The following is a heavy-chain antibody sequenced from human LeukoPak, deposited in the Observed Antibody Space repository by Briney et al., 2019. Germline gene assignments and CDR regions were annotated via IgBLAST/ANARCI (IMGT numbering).Heavy chain of an antibody. V-gene: IGHV3-9*01. CDR2: ISWNSGSI. D-gene: IGHD5-24*01. J-gene: IGHJ4*02. Sequence: GGSLRLSCAASGFTFDDYAMHWVRQAPGKGLEWVSGISWNSGSIGYADSVQGRFTISRDNSKNTLYLQMNSLRAEDTAVYYCARVNGYNMAGGDFDYWGQGTLVTVSS. CDR1: GFTFDDYA. CDR3: ARVNGYNMAGGDFDY.